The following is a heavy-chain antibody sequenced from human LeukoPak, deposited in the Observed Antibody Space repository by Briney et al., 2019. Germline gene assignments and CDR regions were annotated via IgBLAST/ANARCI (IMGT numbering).Heavy chain of an antibody. CDR3: AKSLDLAVAGIDY. CDR1: GFTFSIHA. CDR2: INDSGDST. Sequence: GGSLRLSYAASGFTFSIHAMSWVRQALGKGLKWVSGINDSGDSTYHADSVKGRFTISRDNSKNTLYLQMNSLRAEDTAVYYCAKSLDLAVAGIDYWGQGTLVTVSS. J-gene: IGHJ4*02. D-gene: IGHD6-19*01. V-gene: IGHV3-23*01.